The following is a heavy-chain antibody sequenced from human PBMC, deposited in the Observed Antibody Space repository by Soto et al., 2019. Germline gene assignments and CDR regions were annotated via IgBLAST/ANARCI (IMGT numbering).Heavy chain of an antibody. CDR2: IYYSGST. CDR1: GGSISSGGYY. CDR3: ARAGGPALYSSSSPDFDY. D-gene: IGHD6-6*01. Sequence: KPSETLSLTCTVSGGSISSGGYYWSWIRQHPGKGLEWIGYIYYSGSTYYNPSLKSRVTISVDTSKNQFSLKLSSVTAADTAVYYCARAGGPALYSSSSPDFDYWGQGTLVTVSS. V-gene: IGHV4-31*03. J-gene: IGHJ4*02.